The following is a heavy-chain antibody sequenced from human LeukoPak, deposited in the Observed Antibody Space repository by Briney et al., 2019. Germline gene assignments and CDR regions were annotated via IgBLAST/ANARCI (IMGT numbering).Heavy chain of an antibody. V-gene: IGHV1-69*13. CDR1: GATFSSYA. D-gene: IGHD1-26*01. CDR3: ARAPGGATPYYYYYYGMDV. J-gene: IGHJ6*02. CDR2: FIPIFGTA. Sequence: SVKLSCKSSGATFSSYAISLGRHAPGQGLEWMGGFIPIFGTANYAQKFQGRVTITADESTSTAYMELSSLRSEDTAVYYCARAPGGATPYYYYYYGMDVWGQGTTVTVSS.